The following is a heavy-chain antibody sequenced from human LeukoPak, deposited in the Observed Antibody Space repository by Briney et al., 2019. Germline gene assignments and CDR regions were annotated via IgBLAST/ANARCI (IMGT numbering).Heavy chain of an antibody. V-gene: IGHV1-69*13. D-gene: IGHD2-2*01. CDR1: GGTFSSYA. CDR3: ARVWYIASSSFDP. CDR2: IIPIFGTA. Sequence: GASVKVSCTASGGTFSSYAISWVRQAPGQGLEWMGGIIPIFGTANYAQKFQGRVTITADESTSTAYMELSSLRSEDTAVYYCARVWYIASSSFDPWGQGTLVTVSS. J-gene: IGHJ5*02.